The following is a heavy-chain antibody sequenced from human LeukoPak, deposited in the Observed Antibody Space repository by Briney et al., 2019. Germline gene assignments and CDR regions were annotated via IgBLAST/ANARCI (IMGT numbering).Heavy chain of an antibody. V-gene: IGHV4-39*01. CDR2: INDRGHT. D-gene: IGHD5-18*01. J-gene: IGHJ4*02. CDR1: GGSISSSDYH. Sequence: PSETLSLTCTVSGGSISSSDYHWGWVRQPPGKGLEWIGSINDRGHTYYNPSLQSRVSVSVDMPKNQFSLKVRSVTAADTALYYCAPTYSFTGGGYDYWGQGTLVTVSS. CDR3: APTYSFTGGGYDY.